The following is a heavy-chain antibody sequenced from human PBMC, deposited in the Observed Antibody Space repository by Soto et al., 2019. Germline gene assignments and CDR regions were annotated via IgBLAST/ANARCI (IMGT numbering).Heavy chain of an antibody. Sequence: GASVKVSYKASGYTFTSYYMHWVRQAPGQGLEWMGIINPSGGSTSYAQKFQGRVTMTRDTSTSTVYMELSSLRSEDTAVYYCAREHPNRYFDYWGQGTLVTVSS. J-gene: IGHJ4*02. CDR2: INPSGGST. CDR3: AREHPNRYFDY. CDR1: GYTFTSYY. V-gene: IGHV1-46*01.